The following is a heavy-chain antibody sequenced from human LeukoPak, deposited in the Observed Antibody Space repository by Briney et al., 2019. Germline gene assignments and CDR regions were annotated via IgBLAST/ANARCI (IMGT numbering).Heavy chain of an antibody. CDR3: RTYRWGDPFDS. D-gene: IGHD3-16*01. CDR2: INGDGSTT. Sequence: PGGSLRLSCAASGFTFSSYWMRWVRQDPGKGLVWVSRINGDGSTTSYADSVRGRFTISRDNAKNTLFLQMNSLSVEDTAVYYCRTYRWGDPFDSWGQGTLVTVSS. CDR1: GFTFSSYW. V-gene: IGHV3-74*01. J-gene: IGHJ4*02.